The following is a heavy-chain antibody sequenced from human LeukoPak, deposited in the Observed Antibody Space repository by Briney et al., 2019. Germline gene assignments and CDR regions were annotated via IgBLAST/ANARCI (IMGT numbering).Heavy chain of an antibody. J-gene: IGHJ4*02. CDR1: GFTFDDYA. D-gene: IGHD3-10*01. Sequence: GGSLRLSCAASGFTFDDYAMHWVRQAPGKGLEWVSGISWNSGSIGYADSVKGRFTISRDNAKNSLYLQMNSLRAEDTALYYCAKGGSLITMVRGVHIEDYFDYWGQGTLVTVSS. CDR3: AKGGSLITMVRGVHIEDYFDY. V-gene: IGHV3-9*01. CDR2: ISWNSGSI.